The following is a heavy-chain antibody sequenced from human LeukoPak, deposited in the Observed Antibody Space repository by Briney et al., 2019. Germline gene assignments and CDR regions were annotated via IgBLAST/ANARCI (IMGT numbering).Heavy chain of an antibody. CDR3: VKDFGRVRGTPDS. D-gene: IGHD3-16*01. CDR1: GFVFTIYT. CDR2: ISGSGNGLSI. J-gene: IGHJ4*02. V-gene: IGHV3-64D*06. Sequence: GGSLRLSCSASGFVFTIYTMYWVRQAPGKGPEYVSTISGSGNGLSIYYADSVKGRFTISRDNSKNIVYLQMNGLRSEDTAVYYCVKDFGRVRGTPDSWGQGTLVTVSS.